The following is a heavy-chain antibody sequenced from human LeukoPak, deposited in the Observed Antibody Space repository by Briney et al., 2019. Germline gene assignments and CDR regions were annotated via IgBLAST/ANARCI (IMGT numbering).Heavy chain of an antibody. CDR3: ARAGLWFGERRDYYYYYAMDV. J-gene: IGHJ6*04. CDR1: GDSISSGGYY. D-gene: IGHD3-10*01. Sequence: PSETLSLTCTVSGDSISSGGYYWIWIRQHPGKGLEWIGYIYYSGSTYYNPSLKSRVTISVDTSKNQLSLRLSSVPAADTAVYYCARAGLWFGERRDYYYYYAMDVWGKGTTVTVSS. V-gene: IGHV4-31*03. CDR2: IYYSGST.